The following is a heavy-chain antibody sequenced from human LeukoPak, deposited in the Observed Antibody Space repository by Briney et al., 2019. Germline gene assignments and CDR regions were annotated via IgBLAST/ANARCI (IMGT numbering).Heavy chain of an antibody. CDR1: GDSISTYY. CDR3: ARSYDSRGYYYYGMDV. D-gene: IGHD3-22*01. V-gene: IGHV4-59*01. CDR2: IYYSGST. Sequence: SETLSLTCTVSGDSISTYYWSWIRQPPGKGLEWIGYIYYSGSTNYNPSLKSRVTISLDTSKNQFSLRLSSVTAADTAVYYCARSYDSRGYYYYGMDVWGQGTTVTVSS. J-gene: IGHJ6*02.